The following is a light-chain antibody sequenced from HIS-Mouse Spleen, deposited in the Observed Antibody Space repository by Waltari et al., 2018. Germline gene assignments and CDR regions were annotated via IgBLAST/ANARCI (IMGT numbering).Light chain of an antibody. V-gene: IGLV3-10*01. J-gene: IGLJ2*01. CDR1: ELPQKY. CDR3: YSTDSSGNHRV. Sequence: SSDLTQPPSVSVSPGQQARITCSGDELPQKYAYCYQQKSGQAPVLVIYEDSKRPSGIPERFSGSSSGTMATLTISGAQVEDEADYYCYSTDSSGNHRVFGGGTKLTVL. CDR2: EDS.